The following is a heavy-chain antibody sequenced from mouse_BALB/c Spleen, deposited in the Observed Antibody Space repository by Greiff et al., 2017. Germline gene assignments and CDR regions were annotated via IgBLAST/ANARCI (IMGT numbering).Heavy chain of an antibody. CDR3: TRGNYYGSSYDYAMDY. CDR1: GYTFTSYW. D-gene: IGHD1-1*01. V-gene: IGHV1-69*02. Sequence: QVQLQQPGAELVRPGASVKLSCKASGYTFTSYWINWVKQRPGQGLEWIGNIYPSDSYTNYNQKFKDKATLTVDKSSSTAYMQLSSPTSEDSAVYYCTRGNYYGSSYDYAMDYWGQGTSVTVSS. J-gene: IGHJ4*01. CDR2: IYPSDSYT.